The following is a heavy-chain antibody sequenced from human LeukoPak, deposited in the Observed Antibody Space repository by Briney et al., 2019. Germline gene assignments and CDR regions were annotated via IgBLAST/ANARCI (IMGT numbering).Heavy chain of an antibody. V-gene: IGHV3-74*01. J-gene: IGHJ4*02. CDR1: GFTFSSYW. CDR3: ASATYCDILTGYAPLDY. D-gene: IGHD3-9*01. CDR2: INSDGSST. Sequence: PGGSLRLSCAASGFTFSSYWMHWVRQAPGKGLVWVSRINSDGSSTSYADSVKGRFTISRDNAKNTLYLQMNSLRAEDTAVYYCASATYCDILTGYAPLDYWGQGTLVTVSS.